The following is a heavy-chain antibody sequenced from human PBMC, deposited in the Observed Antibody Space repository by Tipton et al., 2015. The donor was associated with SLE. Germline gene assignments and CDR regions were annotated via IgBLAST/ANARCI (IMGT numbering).Heavy chain of an antibody. Sequence: SLRLSCAASGFKFDAYAMHWGRQAPGKGLEWVSGLSWSANTIGYAEPVRGRFTISRDNGKNSLYLEMTSLTSEDTALYYCSKDIRATIVGAAPIEYWGRGILVTVSS. V-gene: IGHV3-9*01. J-gene: IGHJ4*02. CDR2: LSWSANTI. CDR1: GFKFDAYA. D-gene: IGHD1-26*01. CDR3: SKDIRATIVGAAPIEY.